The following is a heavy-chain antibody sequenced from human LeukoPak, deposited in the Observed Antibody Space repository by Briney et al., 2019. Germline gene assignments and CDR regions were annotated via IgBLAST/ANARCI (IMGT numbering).Heavy chain of an antibody. V-gene: IGHV4-59*12. Sequence: SETLSLTCTVSGGSISSYYWSWIRRPPGKGLEWIGYIYHTGSTSYNPSLKGRVTISVDTSKNQFSLKLSSVTAADTAVYYCARVTYSSSSISLDGFDIWGQGTMVTVSS. J-gene: IGHJ3*02. CDR1: GGSISSYY. D-gene: IGHD6-6*01. CDR3: ARVTYSSSSISLDGFDI. CDR2: IYHTGST.